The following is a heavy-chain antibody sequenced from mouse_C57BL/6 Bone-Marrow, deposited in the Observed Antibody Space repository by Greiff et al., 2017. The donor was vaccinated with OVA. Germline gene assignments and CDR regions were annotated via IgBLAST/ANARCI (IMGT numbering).Heavy chain of an antibody. CDR1: GFSLTSYG. V-gene: IGHV2-2*01. CDR3: ASRDYVGFAY. CDR2: IWSGGST. D-gene: IGHD1-1*02. Sequence: VKLQQSGPGLVQPSQSLSITCTVSGFSLTSYGVHWVRQSPGKGLEWLGAIWSGGSTDSNAAFISRLSISMYNSKSQVFFKMNRLQADDTAIYYCASRDYVGFAYWGQGTLVTVSA. J-gene: IGHJ3*01.